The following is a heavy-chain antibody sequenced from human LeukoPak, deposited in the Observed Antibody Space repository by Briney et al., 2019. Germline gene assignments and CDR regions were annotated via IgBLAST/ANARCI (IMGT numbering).Heavy chain of an antibody. V-gene: IGHV3-30*04. D-gene: IGHD3-3*01. Sequence: GGSLRLSCAASGFTFSSYAMHWVRQAPGKGLEWVGVISYDGSDEYYTDSVKGRFTISRDNSKNTVYLQMNSLRADDTAVYYCARDFTPEWFDIHWGQGTLVTVS. CDR2: ISYDGSDE. CDR3: ARDFTPEWFDIH. J-gene: IGHJ4*02. CDR1: GFTFSSYA.